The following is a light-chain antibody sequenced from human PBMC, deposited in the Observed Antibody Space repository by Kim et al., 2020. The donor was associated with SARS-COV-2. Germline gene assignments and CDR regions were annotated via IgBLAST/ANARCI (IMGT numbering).Light chain of an antibody. J-gene: IGKJ2*01. Sequence: IQMTQSPSSLSASVGDRVTITCRASQSISSYLNWYQQKPGKAPKLLIYAASSLQSGVPSRFSGSGSGTDFTLTISSLQPEDFATYYCQQSYSTRMYTFGQGTKLEI. CDR2: AAS. CDR3: QQSYSTRMYT. CDR1: QSISSY. V-gene: IGKV1-39*01.